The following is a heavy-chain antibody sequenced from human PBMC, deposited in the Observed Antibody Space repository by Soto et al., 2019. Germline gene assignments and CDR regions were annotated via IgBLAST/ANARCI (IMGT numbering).Heavy chain of an antibody. CDR3: AAAAVAGIYYYYGMDV. CDR1: GFTFTSSA. Sequence: GASVKVSCKASGFTFTSSAVQWVRQARGQRLEWIGWIVVGSGNTNYAQKFQERVTITRDMSTSTAYMELSSLRSEDTAVYYCAAAAVAGIYYYYGMDVWGQGTTVTVSS. V-gene: IGHV1-58*01. CDR2: IVVGSGNT. J-gene: IGHJ6*02. D-gene: IGHD6-19*01.